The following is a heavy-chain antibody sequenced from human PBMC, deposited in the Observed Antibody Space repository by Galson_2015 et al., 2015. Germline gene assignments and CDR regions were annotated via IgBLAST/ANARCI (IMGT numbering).Heavy chain of an antibody. CDR1: GFSLGTSGVG. Sequence: PALVKPTQTLTLTCTFSGFSLGTSGVGVGWIRQPPGKALEWLALIYWDDDKRYSPSLKSRLTITKDTSKNQVVLTMTNMDPVDTATYYCARTHYPHIRFDYWGQGTLVTVSS. CDR2: IYWDDDK. J-gene: IGHJ4*02. CDR3: ARTHYPHIRFDY. D-gene: IGHD3-10*01. V-gene: IGHV2-5*02.